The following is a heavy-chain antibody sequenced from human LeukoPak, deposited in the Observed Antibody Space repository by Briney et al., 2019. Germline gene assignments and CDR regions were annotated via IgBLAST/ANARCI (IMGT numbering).Heavy chain of an antibody. CDR1: GFTFSSYW. CDR2: IKQDGSDK. V-gene: IGHV3-7*05. Sequence: GGSLRLSCAASGFTFSSYWMSWVRQAPAKGLEWVANIKQDGSDKNYVDSVKARFTISRDNAKNSLYLEMNSLTAEDTAVYYCVRQEGTYYYGMDVWGQGTTVTVSS. J-gene: IGHJ6*02. CDR3: VRQEGTYYYGMDV.